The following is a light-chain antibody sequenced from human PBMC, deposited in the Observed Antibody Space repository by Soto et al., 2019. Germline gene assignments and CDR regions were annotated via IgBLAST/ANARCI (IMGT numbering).Light chain of an antibody. CDR3: AAWDDSLNGVFV. CDR2: SNN. J-gene: IGLJ1*01. V-gene: IGLV1-44*01. Sequence: QSALTQPPSASGTPGQRGTISCSGSSSNIGSNTVNWYQQLPGPAPKLLIYSNNQRPSGVPDRFSGSKSGTSASLAISGLQSEDEADYYCAAWDDSLNGVFVFGTGTKVTVL. CDR1: SSNIGSNT.